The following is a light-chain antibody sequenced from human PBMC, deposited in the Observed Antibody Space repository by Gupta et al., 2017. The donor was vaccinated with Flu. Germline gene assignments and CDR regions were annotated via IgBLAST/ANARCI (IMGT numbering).Light chain of an antibody. CDR3: QQTDSIPWT. V-gene: IGKV1-39*01. CDR2: AAS. J-gene: IGKJ1*01. CDR1: QSISSY. Sequence: DIQMTQSPSSLSASVGDRVTITCRASQSISSYLNWYQHKPGKAPKLLIYAASSLQSGVPSRFSGSGSGTDSAPTISSLQPEDFATYYCQQTDSIPWTFGQGTKVEI.